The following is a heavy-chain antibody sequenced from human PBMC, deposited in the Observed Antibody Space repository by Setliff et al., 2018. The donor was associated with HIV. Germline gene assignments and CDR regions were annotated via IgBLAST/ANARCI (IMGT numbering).Heavy chain of an antibody. D-gene: IGHD2-8*01. J-gene: IGHJ4*02. CDR3: AREGHYCANIFACPSDY. Sequence: QPGGSLRLSCAASGFIFTTYWMSWVRQAPGQGLEWVANVNQDGSEKKYMGSVKGRFTISRDTSKNTLYLQMNSLSVEDTAVYHCAREGHYCANIFACPSDYWGPGTVVTVSS. CDR2: VNQDGSEK. V-gene: IGHV3-7*03. CDR1: GFIFTTYW.